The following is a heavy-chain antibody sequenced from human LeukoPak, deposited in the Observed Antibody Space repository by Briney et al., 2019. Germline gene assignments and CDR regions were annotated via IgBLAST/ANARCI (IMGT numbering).Heavy chain of an antibody. CDR3: ARQSSGRYSLFFDY. D-gene: IGHD1-26*01. CDR2: IKQDESEK. J-gene: IGHJ4*02. Sequence: GGSLRLSCAASQFTFSSYWMSWVRQAPGKGLEWVASIKQDESEKYYVDSVKGRFTISGDNAKNSVSLQMSSLRVEDTAVYYCARQSSGRYSLFFDYWGQGILVTVSS. V-gene: IGHV3-7*03. CDR1: QFTFSSYW.